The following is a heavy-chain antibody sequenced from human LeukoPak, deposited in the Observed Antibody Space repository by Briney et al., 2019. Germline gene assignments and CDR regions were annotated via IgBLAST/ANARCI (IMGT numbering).Heavy chain of an antibody. CDR3: ATDGAGFDT. CDR2: IDIGGTNT. J-gene: IGHJ5*02. Sequence: PGGSLRLSCAASGFTFNDYYMSWIRQAPGKGLEWLSYIDIGGTNTHYADSVKGRFTISRDNAKKALYLEMNNLRAEDTAVYYCATDGAGFDTWGQGVLVTVSS. CDR1: GFTFNDYY. V-gene: IGHV3-11*01.